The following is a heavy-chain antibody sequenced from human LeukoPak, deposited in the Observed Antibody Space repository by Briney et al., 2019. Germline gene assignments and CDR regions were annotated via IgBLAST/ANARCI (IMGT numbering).Heavy chain of an antibody. V-gene: IGHV3-11*01. J-gene: IGHJ4*02. CDR2: ITNSGGTI. D-gene: IGHD5/OR15-5a*01. CDR1: GFTFSDYC. Sequence: GGSLRLSCAASGFTFSDYCMSWIRQAPGKGLEWVSYITNSGGTIYYADSVRGRFTISRDNAKNSLYLQMNSLRAEDTAVYYCVRGDLRLPRSTPDCWGQGTLVTVSS. CDR3: VRGDLRLPRSTPDC.